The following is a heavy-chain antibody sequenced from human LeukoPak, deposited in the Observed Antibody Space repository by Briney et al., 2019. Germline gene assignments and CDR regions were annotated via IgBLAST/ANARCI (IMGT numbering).Heavy chain of an antibody. CDR3: ARDLVDTVMSHLVLFDY. D-gene: IGHD5-18*01. V-gene: IGHV4-61*02. CDR1: GGSIRSGSYY. Sequence: PSETLSLTCTVSGGSIRSGSYYWSWIRQSAGKGLEWIGRIYISGSTKYNPSLKSRVTISVDKSKNQFSLKLSSVTAADTAVYYCARDLVDTVMSHLVLFDYWGQGTLVTVSS. CDR2: IYISGST. J-gene: IGHJ4*02.